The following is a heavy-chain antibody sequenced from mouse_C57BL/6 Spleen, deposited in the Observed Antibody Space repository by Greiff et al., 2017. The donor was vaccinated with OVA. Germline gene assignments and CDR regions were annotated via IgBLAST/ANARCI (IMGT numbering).Heavy chain of an antibody. CDR3: ARGATVVPFDY. CDR1: GFTFSDYG. Sequence: DVQLVESGGGLVKPGGSLKLSCAASGFTFSDYGMHWVRQAPGKGLEWVAYISSGSSTTYYAETVKGRFTISRDKANNTPFLQMTSLRSEDTAMYYCARGATVVPFDYWGQGTTLTVSS. D-gene: IGHD1-1*01. V-gene: IGHV5-17*01. J-gene: IGHJ2*01. CDR2: ISSGSSTT.